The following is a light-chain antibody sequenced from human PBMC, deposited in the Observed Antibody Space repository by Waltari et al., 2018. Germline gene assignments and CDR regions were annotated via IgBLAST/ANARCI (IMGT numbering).Light chain of an antibody. CDR2: AAS. V-gene: IGKV1-39*01. J-gene: IGKJ4*01. CDR1: QSISSY. Sequence: DTQVTPPPSSPCAPVRDRVTVTCRASQSISSYLNWYQQKPGKAPKLLIYAASSLQSGVPSRFSGSGSGTDFTLTISSLQPEDFATYYCQQSYSTPLTFGGGTKVEIK. CDR3: QQSYSTPLT.